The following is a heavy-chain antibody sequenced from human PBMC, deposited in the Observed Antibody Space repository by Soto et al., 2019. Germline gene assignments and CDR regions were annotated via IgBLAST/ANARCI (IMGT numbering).Heavy chain of an antibody. Sequence: EVQLVESGGGLVKTGGSLRLSCAASGFTFSNAWMSWVRQAPGKGLEWVGRIKSKTDGGPTDYAAPVKDRCTISREDSKTPLYLQMNSLSSGAAAVYYGTTDLNFWGRKVCDSGRQGPMVTVSS. CDR2: IKSKTDGGPT. J-gene: IGHJ4*02. CDR3: TTDLNFWGRKVCDS. V-gene: IGHV3-15*01. D-gene: IGHD3-3*01. CDR1: GFTFSNAW.